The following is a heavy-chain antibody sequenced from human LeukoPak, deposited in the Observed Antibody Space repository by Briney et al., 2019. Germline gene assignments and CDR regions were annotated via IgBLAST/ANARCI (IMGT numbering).Heavy chain of an antibody. D-gene: IGHD3-10*01. CDR1: GFTFSSYS. V-gene: IGHV3-21*01. CDR2: ISSSSSYI. Sequence: GGSLRLSCAASGFTFSSYSMNWVRQAPGKGLEWVSSISSSSSYIYYADSVKGRFTISRDNAKNSLYLQMNSLRAEDTAVYYCARVWGHRGYYYGSGSSNVYYYYYYMDVWGKGTTVTVSS. CDR3: ARVWGHRGYYYGSGSSNVYYYYYYMDV. J-gene: IGHJ6*03.